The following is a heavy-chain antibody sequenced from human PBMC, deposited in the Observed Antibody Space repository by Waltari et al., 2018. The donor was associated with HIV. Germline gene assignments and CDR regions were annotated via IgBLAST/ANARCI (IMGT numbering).Heavy chain of an antibody. Sequence: QMQLVQSGPEVKKPGTSVKVSCKAPGFTFTSSPVQWVRQARGQRLEWIGWIVVGSGNANYAQKFQERVTITRDMSTSTAYMELSSLRSEDTAVYYCAAPSDPTVTRGIFDYWGQGTLVTVSS. J-gene: IGHJ4*02. V-gene: IGHV1-58*01. CDR3: AAPSDPTVTRGIFDY. CDR1: GFTFTSSP. CDR2: IVVGSGNA. D-gene: IGHD4-4*01.